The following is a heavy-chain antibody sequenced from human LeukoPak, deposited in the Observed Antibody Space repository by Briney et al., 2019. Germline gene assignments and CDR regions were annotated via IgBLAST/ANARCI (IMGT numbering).Heavy chain of an antibody. CDR2: INHSGST. D-gene: IGHD3-22*01. CDR3: ARGRHDITMIVVVMTSVSYYLDV. CDR1: GGSFSGYY. J-gene: IGHJ6*03. Sequence: SETLSPTCAVYGGSFSGYYWSWIRQPPGKGLEWIGEINHSGSTNYNPSLKSLLTISVDTSKNQFSLKLRSVTAADTAVYYCARGRHDITMIVVVMTSVSYYLDVWGKGTTVTVS. V-gene: IGHV4-34*01.